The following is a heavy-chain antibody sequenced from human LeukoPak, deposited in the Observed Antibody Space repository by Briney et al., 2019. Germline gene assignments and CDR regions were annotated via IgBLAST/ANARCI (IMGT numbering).Heavy chain of an antibody. Sequence: GGSLRLSCAASGFTVSSNYMSWVRQAPGKGLEWVSVIYSGGSTYYADSVKGRFTISRDNSKNTLYLQMNSLRAEDTAVYYCARAKYSSGWSQYYYYGMDVWGQGTTVTVSS. D-gene: IGHD6-19*01. CDR1: GFTVSSNY. CDR2: IYSGGST. J-gene: IGHJ6*02. V-gene: IGHV3-53*01. CDR3: ARAKYSSGWSQYYYYGMDV.